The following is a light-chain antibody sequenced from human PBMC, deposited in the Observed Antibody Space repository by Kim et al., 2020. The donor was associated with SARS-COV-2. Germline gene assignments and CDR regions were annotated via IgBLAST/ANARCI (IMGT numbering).Light chain of an antibody. CDR2: SAS. CDR1: QVIRNE. J-gene: IGKJ1*01. Sequence: VPIACRASQVIRNELGWYQQKPGRAPKVLIYSASTLQSGVSSRFSGSGSGTDFTLTISSLQPEDFATYYCVQDSRYPRTFGQGTKVDIK. CDR3: VQDSRYPRT. V-gene: IGKV1-6*01.